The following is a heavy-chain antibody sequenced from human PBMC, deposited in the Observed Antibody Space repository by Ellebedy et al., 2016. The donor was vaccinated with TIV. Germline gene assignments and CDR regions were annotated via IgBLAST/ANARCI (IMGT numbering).Heavy chain of an antibody. J-gene: IGHJ6*02. CDR1: GFTFSDYY. CDR3: ARDGAMDV. V-gene: IGHV3-11*06. CDR2: ISNTGIYT. Sequence: GESLKISCEASGFTFSDYYMSWIRQAPGKGPEWFSYISNTGIYTNYADSVKGRFTIYRDNAENSLYLQMNSLRAEDTAVYYCARDGAMDVWGQGTTVTVSS.